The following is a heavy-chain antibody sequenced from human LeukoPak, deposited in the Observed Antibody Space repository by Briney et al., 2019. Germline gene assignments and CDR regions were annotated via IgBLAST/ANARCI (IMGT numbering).Heavy chain of an antibody. Sequence: PGGSLRLSCAASGFSFSDYYMSWIRQAPGKGLEWVSYISSSGSTIYYADSVKGRFTISRDNAKNSLYLQMNSLRAEDTAVYYCARLRDPRGSYRPRQPVSSWGQGTLVTVSS. D-gene: IGHD3-16*02. J-gene: IGHJ4*02. CDR3: ARLRDPRGSYRPRQPVSS. CDR2: ISSSGSTI. V-gene: IGHV3-11*04. CDR1: GFSFSDYY.